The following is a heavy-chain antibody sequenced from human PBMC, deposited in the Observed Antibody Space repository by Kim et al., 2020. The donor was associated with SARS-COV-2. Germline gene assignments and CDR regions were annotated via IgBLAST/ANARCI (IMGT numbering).Heavy chain of an antibody. Sequence: SETLSLTCTVSGGSISSYYWSWIRQPPGKGLEWIGYIYYSGSTNYNPSLKSRVTISVDTSKNQFSLKLSSVTAADTAVYYCARDTGQWLKDWGQGTLVTVSS. CDR3: ARDTGQWLKD. J-gene: IGHJ4*02. V-gene: IGHV4-59*01. CDR2: IYYSGST. CDR1: GGSISSYY. D-gene: IGHD6-19*01.